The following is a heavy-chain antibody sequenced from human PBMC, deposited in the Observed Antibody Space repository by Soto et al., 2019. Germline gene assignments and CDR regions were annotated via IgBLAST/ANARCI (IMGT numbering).Heavy chain of an antibody. CDR2: ISSDGSTK. J-gene: IGHJ4*02. CDR1: GFIFNTYN. V-gene: IGHV3-30*04. D-gene: IGHD2-21*02. CDR3: ARDSYCGGDCYSYYFDY. Sequence: PGGSLRLSCAASGFIFNTYNVHWARQAPGKGLEWVAFISSDGSTKYYADSVKGRFTISRDNSKNTLYLQMNSLRAEDTAVYYCARDSYCGGDCYSYYFDYWGQGTRVTVSS.